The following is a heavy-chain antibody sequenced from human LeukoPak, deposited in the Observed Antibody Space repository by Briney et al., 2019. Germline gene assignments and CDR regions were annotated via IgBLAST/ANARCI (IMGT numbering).Heavy chain of an antibody. V-gene: IGHV4-34*01. CDR1: GVSFSGYY. J-gene: IGHJ3*02. CDR2: INHSGST. D-gene: IGHD4-23*01. Sequence: SETLSLTCAVYGVSFSGYYWSWIRQPPGKGLEWIGEINHSGSTNYNPSLKSRVTISVDTSKNQFSLKLSSVTAADTAVYYCARGQPLTTVVTTDAFDIWGQGTMVTVSS. CDR3: ARGQPLTTVVTTDAFDI.